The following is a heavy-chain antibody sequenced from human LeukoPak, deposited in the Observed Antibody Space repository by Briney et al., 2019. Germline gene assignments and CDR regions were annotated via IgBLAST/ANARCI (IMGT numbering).Heavy chain of an antibody. J-gene: IGHJ6*04. Sequence: GRSLRLSCAASGFTFSSYGIHWVRQAPGKGLEWVAVISYDGSNKYYADSVKGRFTISRDNSKNTLYLQMNSLRAEDTAVYYCAKDLFPYSSSWGYYGMDVWGKGTTVTVSS. CDR2: ISYDGSNK. D-gene: IGHD6-13*01. V-gene: IGHV3-30*18. CDR1: GFTFSSYG. CDR3: AKDLFPYSSSWGYYGMDV.